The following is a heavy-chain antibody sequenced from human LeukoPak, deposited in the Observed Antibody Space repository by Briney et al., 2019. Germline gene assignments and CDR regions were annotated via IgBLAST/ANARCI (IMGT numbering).Heavy chain of an antibody. CDR2: ISFDGSSK. J-gene: IGHJ3*01. V-gene: IGHV3-30-3*01. Sequence: GGSLRLACAASGFTFSSYALHWVRQAPGKGLEWVAVISFDGSSKYYADSVKGRFTMSRDDSKNTLYLQMNSLRAEDTAVYYCAREIIVGDAFDLWGQGTMVTVSS. D-gene: IGHD1-26*01. CDR1: GFTFSSYA. CDR3: AREIIVGDAFDL.